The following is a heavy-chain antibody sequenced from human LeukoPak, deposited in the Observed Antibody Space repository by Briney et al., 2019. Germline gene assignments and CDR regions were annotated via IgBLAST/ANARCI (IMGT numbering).Heavy chain of an antibody. D-gene: IGHD6-19*01. Sequence: GGSLRLSCAASGFTFSSYEINWVRQAPGKGLEWLSYISTTGSTTYYTDSVKGRSTISRDNAKNSLYLQMNSLRADDTAVYYCTRVGAGYSIGWPYYFDYWGQGTLVTVSS. CDR1: GFTFSSYE. CDR3: TRVGAGYSIGWPYYFDY. V-gene: IGHV3-48*03. CDR2: ISTTGSTT. J-gene: IGHJ4*02.